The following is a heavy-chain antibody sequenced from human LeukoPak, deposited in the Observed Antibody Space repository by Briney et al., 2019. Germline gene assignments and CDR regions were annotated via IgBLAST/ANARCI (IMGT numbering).Heavy chain of an antibody. D-gene: IGHD5-18*01. CDR2: IKKDGSEK. Sequence: GGSLRLSCAASGFTISSSWMSWVRQAPGKGLEWVANIKKDGSEKYYVDSVKGRFTISRDNAKESLYLQMNSLRDEDTAVYYCAKWRTGDRYGYEYWGQGTLVTVSS. CDR3: AKWRTGDRYGYEY. CDR1: GFTISSSW. V-gene: IGHV3-7*01. J-gene: IGHJ4*02.